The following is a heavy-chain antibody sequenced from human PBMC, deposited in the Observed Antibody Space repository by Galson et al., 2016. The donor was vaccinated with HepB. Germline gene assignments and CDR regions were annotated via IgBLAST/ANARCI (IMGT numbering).Heavy chain of an antibody. CDR3: VSDRGFYSSTWD. D-gene: IGHD2-2*01. V-gene: IGHV3-23*01. Sequence: SLRLSCAASGFTFSSYAMSWVRQAPGKGLEWVSSISGDGAPYYVDSMKGRFTISRDNSKDTLYLQMISLRAEDTAVYYCVSDRGFYSSTWDWGQGTLVTVSS. CDR1: GFTFSSYA. J-gene: IGHJ4*02. CDR2: ISGDGAP.